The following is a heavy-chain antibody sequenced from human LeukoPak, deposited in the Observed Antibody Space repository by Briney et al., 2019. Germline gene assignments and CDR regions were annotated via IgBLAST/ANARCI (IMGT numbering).Heavy chain of an antibody. J-gene: IGHJ4*02. CDR2: ISYDGSNK. Sequence: GGSLRLSCAASGFTFSSYGMHWVRQAPGKGLEWVAVISYDGSNKYYADSVKGRFTISRDNSKNTLYLQMNSLRAEDTAVYYCARERAVLADYWGQGTLVTVSS. CDR3: ARERAVLADY. V-gene: IGHV3-30*03. CDR1: GFTFSSYG. D-gene: IGHD2-8*01.